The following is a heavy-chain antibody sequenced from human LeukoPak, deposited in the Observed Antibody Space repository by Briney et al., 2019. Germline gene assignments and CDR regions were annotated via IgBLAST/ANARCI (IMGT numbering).Heavy chain of an antibody. CDR3: ARGLAAAGTNWFDP. CDR2: ISSSGSTI. D-gene: IGHD6-13*01. Sequence: GGALRLSCGAPGFTLSSFEKKRVRQAPGEGLEWGLYISSSGSTIYYADSVKGRFTISRDNAKNSLYLQMNSLRAEDTAVYYCARGLAAAGTNWFDPWGQGTLVTVSS. J-gene: IGHJ5*02. CDR1: GFTLSSFE. V-gene: IGHV3-48*03.